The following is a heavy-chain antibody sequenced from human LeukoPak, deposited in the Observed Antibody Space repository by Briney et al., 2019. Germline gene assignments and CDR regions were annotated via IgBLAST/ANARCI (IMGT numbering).Heavy chain of an antibody. D-gene: IGHD2-15*01. CDR2: MNPNSGNT. Sequence: ASVKVSCKASGYTFTSYDINWVRQATGHGLEWMGWMNPNSGNTGYAQKFQGRVTITRNTSISTAYMELSSLRSEDTAVYYCAIGLYCRGGSCYLYYFDYWGQGTLVTVSS. J-gene: IGHJ4*02. V-gene: IGHV1-8*03. CDR1: GYTFTSYD. CDR3: AIGLYCRGGSCYLYYFDY.